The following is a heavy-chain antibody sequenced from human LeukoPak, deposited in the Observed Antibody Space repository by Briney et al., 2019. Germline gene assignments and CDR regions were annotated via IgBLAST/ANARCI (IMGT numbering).Heavy chain of an antibody. CDR2: LFYSGST. J-gene: IGHJ5*02. CDR3: AREYCSGGACGRFDP. CDR1: GGSINTGTSY. Sequence: SETLSLTCTVSGGSINTGTSYWDWIRQPPGKGLEWIGSLFYSGSTNYNPSLKSRVTISLDTSKNQFSLKLTSVTAADTAVYYCAREYCSGGACGRFDPWGQGTLVTVSS. V-gene: IGHV4-39*07. D-gene: IGHD2-15*01.